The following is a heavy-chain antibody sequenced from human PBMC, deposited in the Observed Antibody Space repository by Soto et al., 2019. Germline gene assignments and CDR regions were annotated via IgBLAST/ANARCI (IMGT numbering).Heavy chain of an antibody. J-gene: IGHJ4*01. D-gene: IGHD6-19*01. V-gene: IGHV3-23*01. Sequence: AGGFLRLSCAASGFNFSNYAMHWVRQAPGGGLEWVSNIIGSGDSASYADSVKGRFTISRDNSQNTLFLQMDSLRVDDTATYYCVKDRAFRTVAGADRWGQGTLVTVSS. CDR2: IIGSGDSA. CDR3: VKDRAFRTVAGADR. CDR1: GFNFSNYA.